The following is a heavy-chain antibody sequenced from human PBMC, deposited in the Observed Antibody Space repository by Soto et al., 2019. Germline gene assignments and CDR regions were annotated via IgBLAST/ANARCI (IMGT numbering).Heavy chain of an antibody. CDR3: AREGPAIVVVTAILDDAFDI. D-gene: IGHD2-21*02. CDR1: GGTFSSYA. V-gene: IGHV1-69*01. CDR2: IIPIFGTA. Sequence: QVQLVQSGAEVKKPGSSVKVSCKASGGTFSSYAISWVRQAPGQGREWMVGIIPIFGTANYAQKFQGRVTITADESTSPAYMELRRLRSEDTAVYYCAREGPAIVVVTAILDDAFDIWGQGTMVTVSS. J-gene: IGHJ3*02.